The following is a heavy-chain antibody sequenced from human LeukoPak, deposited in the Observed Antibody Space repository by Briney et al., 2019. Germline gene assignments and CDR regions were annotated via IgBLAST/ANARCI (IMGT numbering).Heavy chain of an antibody. Sequence: GGSLRLSCAASGFTFSSYGISWVRQAPGKGLEWVSAISGSGGGTYYADSVKGRFTISRDNSKNTLYLQMNSLRAEDTAVYYCAKVVRRYYDILTGYRPLFDYWGQGTLVTVSS. D-gene: IGHD3-9*01. V-gene: IGHV3-23*01. CDR1: GFTFSSYG. J-gene: IGHJ4*02. CDR2: ISGSGGGT. CDR3: AKVVRRYYDILTGYRPLFDY.